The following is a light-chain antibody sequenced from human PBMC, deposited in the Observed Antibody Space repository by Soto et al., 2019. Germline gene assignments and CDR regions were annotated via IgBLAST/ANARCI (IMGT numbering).Light chain of an antibody. CDR3: ASYRSTSTLGV. CDR1: GSD. V-gene: IGLV2-14*03. Sequence: QSALTQPASVSGSPGQSXTXSCTGAGSDVSWYQHHPGKAPKLIIFDVSNRPSGISDRFSGSKSGNTASLTISGLRAEDEAGYYCASYRSTSTLGVFGGGTKVTVL. J-gene: IGLJ3*02. CDR2: DVS.